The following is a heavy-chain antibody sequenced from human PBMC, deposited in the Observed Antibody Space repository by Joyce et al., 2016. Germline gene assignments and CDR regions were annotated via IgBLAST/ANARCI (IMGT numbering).Heavy chain of an antibody. D-gene: IGHD2-15*01. CDR3: ATSRYCSGGSCYSYAEYNWFDP. J-gene: IGHJ5*02. V-gene: IGHV1-46*01. Sequence: QVQLVQSGAEVKKPGASVKVSCKTSGFTFTYYYIHWVRQAPGQGLEWMGRINPSGGSTTYAQKFQGRVTMTRDTATSTVYMELSNLRSEDTAVYYCATSRYCSGGSCYSYAEYNWFDPWGQGTLVTVSS. CDR2: INPSGGST. CDR1: GFTFTYYY.